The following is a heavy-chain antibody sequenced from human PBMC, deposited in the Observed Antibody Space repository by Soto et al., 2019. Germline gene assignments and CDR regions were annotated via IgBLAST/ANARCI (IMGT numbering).Heavy chain of an antibody. V-gene: IGHV1-8*01. Sequence: GASVKVSCKASGYTFTSYDINGVRQATGQGLEWMGWMNPNSGNTGYAQKFQGRVTMTRNTSISTAYMELSSLRSEDTAVYYCARAYYDFWSGYYRQPYYYHGMDVWGQGTTVTVSS. D-gene: IGHD3-3*01. CDR2: MNPNSGNT. CDR3: ARAYYDFWSGYYRQPYYYHGMDV. CDR1: GYTFTSYD. J-gene: IGHJ6*02.